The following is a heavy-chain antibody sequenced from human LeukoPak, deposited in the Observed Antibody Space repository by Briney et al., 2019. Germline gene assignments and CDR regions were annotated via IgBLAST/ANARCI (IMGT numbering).Heavy chain of an antibody. CDR2: ISGSGGST. J-gene: IGHJ3*02. CDR3: AKFLGILNDPFDI. D-gene: IGHD3-16*01. V-gene: IGHV3-23*01. Sequence: GGSLRLSCAASGFTFGSYAMSWVRQAPGKGLEWVSAISGSGGSTYYADSVKGRFTISRDNSRNTLFLQMNSLRVEDTAVYYCAKFLGILNDPFDIWGQGTMVTVSS. CDR1: GFTFGSYA.